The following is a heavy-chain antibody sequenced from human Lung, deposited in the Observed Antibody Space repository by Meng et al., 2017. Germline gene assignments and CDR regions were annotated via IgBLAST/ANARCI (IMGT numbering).Heavy chain of an antibody. V-gene: IGHV1-2*06. CDR1: GYTFTDYY. J-gene: IGHJ4*02. D-gene: IGHD5-12*01. CDR3: ARENVGDGGYDFDF. CDR2: INPNSGGT. Sequence: QVQLVQSGAEVKKPGASVKVSCKASGYTFTDYYIHWVRRAPGQGLEWMGRINPNSGGTNYVQKFQGRVTMTRDTSISTAYMELTRLRSDDTAIYYCARENVGDGGYDFDFWGRGTLVTVSS.